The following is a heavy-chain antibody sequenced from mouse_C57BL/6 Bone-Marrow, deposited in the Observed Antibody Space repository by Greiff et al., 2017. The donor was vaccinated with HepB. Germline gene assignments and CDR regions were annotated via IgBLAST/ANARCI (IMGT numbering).Heavy chain of an antibody. CDR1: GYTFTSYW. V-gene: IGHV1-59*01. CDR3: ARGYGSSYNPRYFDV. CDR2: IDPSDSYT. J-gene: IGHJ1*03. Sequence: QVQLQQPGAELVRPGTSVKLSCKASGYTFTSYWMHWVKQRPGQGLEWIGVIDPSDSYTNYNQKFKGKATLTVDTSSSTAYMQLSSLTSEDSAVYYCARGYGSSYNPRYFDVWGTGTTVTVSS. D-gene: IGHD1-1*01.